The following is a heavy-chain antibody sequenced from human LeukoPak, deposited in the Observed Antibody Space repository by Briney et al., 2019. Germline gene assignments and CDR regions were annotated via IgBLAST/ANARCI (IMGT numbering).Heavy chain of an antibody. D-gene: IGHD1-1*01. CDR3: LRGGTFDY. CDR1: GYTFTDYY. CDR2: INPNTGAS. Sequence: ASVKASCKTSGYTFTDYYIHWVRQAPGQALEWMGWINPNTGASKYREKFQGRIAMTRDTSISTVYMQLTGLRSDDTALYYCLRGGTFDYWGQGILVTVSS. J-gene: IGHJ4*02. V-gene: IGHV1-2*02.